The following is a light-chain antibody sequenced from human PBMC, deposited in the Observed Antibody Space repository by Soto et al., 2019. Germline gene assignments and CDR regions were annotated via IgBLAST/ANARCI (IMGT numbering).Light chain of an antibody. CDR3: QQDANTNNPWM. V-gene: IGKV1-5*01. CDR2: DAS. CDR1: QTISTW. Sequence: DIQVTQSPPTLSASVGDRVTITCRASQTISTWMAWYQQKPGKAPKLLVYDASPLQSGVASRFSGSGSGTEFTLIVTGLQPDDSATYYCQQDANTNNPWMVGQGTKVEI. J-gene: IGKJ1*01.